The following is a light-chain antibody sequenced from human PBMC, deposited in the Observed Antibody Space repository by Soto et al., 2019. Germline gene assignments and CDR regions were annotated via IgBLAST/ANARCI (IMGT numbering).Light chain of an antibody. Sequence: DIQMTQSPSSLSASVGDRVTITCRASQSIRRALNWYQQKPGKAPKLLIYRIFNLQSGVPSRFSGSGSGTEFTLTISSLQPDDIATYYCQQSDSTPPYTFGQGTKLEIK. V-gene: IGKV1-39*01. CDR1: QSIRRA. J-gene: IGKJ2*01. CDR3: QQSDSTPPYT. CDR2: RIF.